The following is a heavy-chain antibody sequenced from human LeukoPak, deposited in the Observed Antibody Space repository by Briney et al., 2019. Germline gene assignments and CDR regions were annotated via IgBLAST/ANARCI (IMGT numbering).Heavy chain of an antibody. CDR2: AHYGGNT. CDR1: GDSICHHY. D-gene: IGHD3-3*01. CDR3: ARWGESSALRVNAFDM. V-gene: IGHV4-59*11. Sequence: SETLSLTCTVSGDSICHHYYNWIRQPPGKGLEWIGFAHYGGNTFYNPSLNSRVTLSVDTSKNQFSLRLTSVTAADTAVYFCARWGESSALRVNAFDMWGQGTMVTVSS. J-gene: IGHJ3*02.